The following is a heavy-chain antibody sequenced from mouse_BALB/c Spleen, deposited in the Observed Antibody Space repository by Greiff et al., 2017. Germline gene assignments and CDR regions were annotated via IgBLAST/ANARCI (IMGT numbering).Heavy chain of an antibody. V-gene: IGHV1-7*01. Sequence: VKLMESGAELAKPGASVKMSCKASGYTFTSYWMHWVKQRPGQGLEWIGYINPSTGYTEYNQKFKDKATLTADKSSSTAYMQLSSLTSEDSAVYYCARWGNFYFDYWGQGTTLTVSS. CDR2: INPSTGYT. CDR1: GYTFTSYW. J-gene: IGHJ2*01. CDR3: ARWGNFYFDY.